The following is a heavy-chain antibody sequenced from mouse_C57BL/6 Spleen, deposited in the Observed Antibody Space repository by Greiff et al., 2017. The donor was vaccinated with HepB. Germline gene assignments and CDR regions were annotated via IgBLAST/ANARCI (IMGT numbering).Heavy chain of an antibody. CDR1: GYTFTDYE. V-gene: IGHV1-15*01. CDR2: IDPETGGT. D-gene: IGHD1-1*02. CDR3: TRGVATNYFDY. Sequence: VKLQQSGAELVRPGASVTLSCKASGYTFTDYEMHWVKQTPVHGLEWIGAIDPETGGTAYNQKFKGKAILTADKSSSTAYMELRSLTSEDSAVYYCTRGVATNYFDYWGQGTTLTVSS. J-gene: IGHJ2*01.